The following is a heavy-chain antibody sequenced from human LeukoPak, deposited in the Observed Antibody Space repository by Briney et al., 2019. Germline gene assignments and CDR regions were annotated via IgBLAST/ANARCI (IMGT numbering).Heavy chain of an antibody. CDR2: IYHSGST. CDR3: ARDSTGRLLWFGGFDP. V-gene: IGHV4-34*01. D-gene: IGHD3-10*01. CDR1: GGSFSGYY. J-gene: IGHJ5*02. Sequence: PSETLSLTCAVYGGSFSGYYWSWIRQPPGKGLEWIGSIYHSGSTYYNPSLKSRVTISVDTSKNQFSLKLSSVTAADTAVYYCARDSTGRLLWFGGFDPWGQGTLVTVSS.